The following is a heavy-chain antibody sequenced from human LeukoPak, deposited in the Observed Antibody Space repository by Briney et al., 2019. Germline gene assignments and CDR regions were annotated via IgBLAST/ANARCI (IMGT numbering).Heavy chain of an antibody. J-gene: IGHJ6*04. CDR2: ISASTSTT. V-gene: IGHV3-21*01. Sequence: GGTLRLSCAASGFTFSSYGMSWVRQSPGKGLEWVSAISASTSTTYYADSVKGRFTISRDNAKNSLYLQMNSLRAEDTAVYYCAELGITMIGGVWGKGTTVTISS. D-gene: IGHD3-10*02. CDR1: GFTFSSYG. CDR3: AELGITMIGGV.